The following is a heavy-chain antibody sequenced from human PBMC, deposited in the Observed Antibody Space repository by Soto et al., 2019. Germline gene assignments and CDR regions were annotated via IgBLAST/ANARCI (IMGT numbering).Heavy chain of an antibody. CDR1: GGSISSGGYY. CDR2: IYYSGST. D-gene: IGHD2-2*01. Sequence: PSETLSLTCTVSGGSISSGGYYWSWIRQHPGKGLEWIGYIYYSGSTYHNPSLKSRVTISVDTTKNQFSLKLSSVTAAGAAVYYCAREIVVVPAAMRVLDPWGQGTLVTVSS. CDR3: AREIVVVPAAMRVLDP. J-gene: IGHJ5*02. V-gene: IGHV4-31*03.